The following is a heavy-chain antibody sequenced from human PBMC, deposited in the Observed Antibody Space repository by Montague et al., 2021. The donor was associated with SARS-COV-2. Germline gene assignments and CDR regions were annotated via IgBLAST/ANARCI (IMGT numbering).Heavy chain of an antibody. J-gene: IGHJ5*02. Sequence: SLSFSASGFTFSSYDMHWVHQATGKGLEWVSAIGTAGDTYYPGSVKGRFTISRENAKNSLYLQMNSLRAGDTAVYYCARASYDSSGYYVWFDPWGQGTLVTVSS. CDR1: GFTFSSYD. CDR2: IGTAGDT. CDR3: ARASYDSSGYYVWFDP. V-gene: IGHV3-13*04. D-gene: IGHD3-22*01.